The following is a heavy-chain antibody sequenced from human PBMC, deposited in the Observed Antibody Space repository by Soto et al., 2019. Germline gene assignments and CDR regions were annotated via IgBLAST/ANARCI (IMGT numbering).Heavy chain of an antibody. CDR3: TSDRDDYGDYAVGH. V-gene: IGHV3-15*01. J-gene: IGHJ4*02. CDR1: GFTVNNAW. CDR2: IRSKSEGGTA. D-gene: IGHD4-17*01. Sequence: LRLSCAASGFTVNNAWMSWVRQAAGKGLEWVGHIRSKSEGGTADYAAPVKGRFTISRDDSKNTLYLQMNSLKPEDTAVYYCTSDRDDYGDYAVGHWGQGTLVTVFS.